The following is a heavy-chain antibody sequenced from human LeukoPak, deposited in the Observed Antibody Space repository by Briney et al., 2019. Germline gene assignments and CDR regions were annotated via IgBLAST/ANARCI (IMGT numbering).Heavy chain of an antibody. CDR2: ISYDGSNK. CDR3: ARIWTGGY. D-gene: IGHD3/OR15-3a*01. J-gene: IGHJ4*02. Sequence: GGSLRLSCAASGFTFSSYAMHWVRQAPGKGLEWVAVISYDGSNKYYADSVKGRFTISRDNSKNTLYLQMNSLRAEDTAVYYCARIWTGGYWGQGTLVTVSS. V-gene: IGHV3-30*04. CDR1: GFTFSSYA.